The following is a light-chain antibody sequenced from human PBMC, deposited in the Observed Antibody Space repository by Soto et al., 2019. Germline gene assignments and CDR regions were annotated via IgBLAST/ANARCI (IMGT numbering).Light chain of an antibody. CDR1: QNIVNY. CDR2: GAS. J-gene: IGKJ5*01. Sequence: DVHMTQSPSSLSASVGDSVHITCRANQNIVNYLNWYQLRPGEPPKLLIYGASTLGSGVPSRFSGSGSGTDFTLAIRGLQPEDFATYYCQQGYSTPPVTFGQGTRLEAK. V-gene: IGKV1-39*01. CDR3: QQGYSTPPVT.